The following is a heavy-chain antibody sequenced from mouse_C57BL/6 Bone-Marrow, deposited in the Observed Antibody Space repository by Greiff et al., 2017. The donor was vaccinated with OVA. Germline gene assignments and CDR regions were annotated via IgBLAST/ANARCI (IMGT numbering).Heavy chain of an antibody. D-gene: IGHD2-3*01. CDR1: GYTFTDYY. CDR2: INPYNGGT. V-gene: IGHV1-19*01. CDR3: ASSRWLPYATDY. Sequence: EVKLVESGPVLVKPGASVKMSCKASGYTFTDYYMNWVKQSHGKSLEWIGVINPYNGGTSYNQKFKGKATLTVDKSSSTAYMELNSLTSEDSAVYYCASSRWLPYATDYWGQGTSVTVSS. J-gene: IGHJ4*01.